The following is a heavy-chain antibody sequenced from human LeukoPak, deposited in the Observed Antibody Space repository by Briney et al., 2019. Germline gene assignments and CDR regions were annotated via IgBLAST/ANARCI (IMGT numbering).Heavy chain of an antibody. CDR3: ARDFSGYDYNFDY. Sequence: PGGSLRLSCAASGFTFSTYIMNWVRQAPGKGLEWVSFISSSSSYMYYADSVKGRFTISRDNTKKSLYLQMNSLRAEDTAVYYCARDFSGYDYNFDYWGQGTLVTVSS. V-gene: IGHV3-21*01. D-gene: IGHD5-12*01. CDR2: ISSSSSYM. J-gene: IGHJ4*02. CDR1: GFTFSTYI.